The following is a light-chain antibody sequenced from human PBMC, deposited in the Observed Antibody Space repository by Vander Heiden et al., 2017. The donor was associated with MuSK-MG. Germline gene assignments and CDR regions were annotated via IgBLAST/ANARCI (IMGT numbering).Light chain of an antibody. J-gene: IGKJ4*01. V-gene: IGKV1-33*01. CDR2: DAS. CDR1: QDISNY. CDR3: QQDDNLPNT. Sequence: DIQMTQSPSSLSASVGDRVTITCQASQDISNYLNWYQHKPGKAPKLLIYDASNFVTGVPSRYHRRRSRTDFTFSISILQPEDLATYYCQQDDNLPNTFGGGTKVEIK.